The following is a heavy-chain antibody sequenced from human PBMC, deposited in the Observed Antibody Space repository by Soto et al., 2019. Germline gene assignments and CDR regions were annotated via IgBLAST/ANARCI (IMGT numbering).Heavy chain of an antibody. CDR2: ISGSGGST. V-gene: IGHV3-23*01. D-gene: IGHD1-7*01. J-gene: IGHJ6*02. Sequence: EVQLLESGGGLVQPGGSLRLSCAASGFTFSSYAMSWVRQAPGKELEWVSAISGSGGSTYYADSVKGRFTISRDNSKNTLYLQMNSLRAEDTAVYYCAKNEESHVELGGMDVWGQGTTVTVSS. CDR1: GFTFSSYA. CDR3: AKNEESHVELGGMDV.